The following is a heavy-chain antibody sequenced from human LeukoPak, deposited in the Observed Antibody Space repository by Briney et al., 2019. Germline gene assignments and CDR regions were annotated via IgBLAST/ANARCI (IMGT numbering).Heavy chain of an antibody. J-gene: IGHJ4*02. D-gene: IGHD6-19*01. Sequence: PGGSLRLSCAASGLTFRRNGMHWVRQAPGKGLEWVSLIYSDGVNKFYADSVKGRFSISRDNSKNTVDLQMNSLSAEDTAVYFCARDGNGWGFDNWGPGTLVTVSS. CDR2: IYSDGVNK. CDR3: ARDGNGWGFDN. CDR1: GLTFRRNG. V-gene: IGHV3-33*01.